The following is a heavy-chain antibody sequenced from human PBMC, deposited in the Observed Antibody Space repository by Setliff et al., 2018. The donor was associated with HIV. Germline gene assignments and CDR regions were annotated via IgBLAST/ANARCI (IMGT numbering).Heavy chain of an antibody. D-gene: IGHD5-12*01. CDR2: INQSGGI. CDR1: GGSFSGYY. Sequence: NPSETLSLTCAVSGGSFSGYYWSWIRQPPGKGLEWIGEINQSGGINYNPSLKSRVTISIDTFKNQFSRKLYSVTAADTAVYYCATASGYDLFMGAFDIWGQGTMVTVSS. J-gene: IGHJ3*02. V-gene: IGHV4-34*01. CDR3: ATASGYDLFMGAFDI.